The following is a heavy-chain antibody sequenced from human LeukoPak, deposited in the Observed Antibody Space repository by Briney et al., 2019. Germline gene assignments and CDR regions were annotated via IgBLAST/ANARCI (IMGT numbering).Heavy chain of an antibody. CDR2: IYTSGST. Sequence: PSQTLSRICTVSAGFISSGSSFCSWIRQPAGKRLWWIGRIYTSGSTNYNPSLKSRVTISVDTSKNQFSLKLSSVTAADTAVYYCARALEVIAGGFDYRGQGTLVTVSS. CDR3: ARALEVIAGGFDY. V-gene: IGHV4-61*02. D-gene: IGHD3-16*01. CDR1: AGFISSGSSF. J-gene: IGHJ4*02.